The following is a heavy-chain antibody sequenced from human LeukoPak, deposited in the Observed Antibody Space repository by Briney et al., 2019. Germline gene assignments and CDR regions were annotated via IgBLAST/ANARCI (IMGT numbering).Heavy chain of an antibody. V-gene: IGHV1-2*06. D-gene: IGHD2-15*01. CDR3: ARAFPRVVVVAATRSVYWFDP. CDR1: GYTFTGYY. Sequence: ASVKVSCKASGYTFTGYYMHWVRQAPGQGLEWMGRINPNSGGTNYAQKFQGRVTMTRDTSISTAHMELSRLRSDDTAVYYCARAFPRVVVVAATRSVYWFDPWGQGTLVTVSS. J-gene: IGHJ5*02. CDR2: INPNSGGT.